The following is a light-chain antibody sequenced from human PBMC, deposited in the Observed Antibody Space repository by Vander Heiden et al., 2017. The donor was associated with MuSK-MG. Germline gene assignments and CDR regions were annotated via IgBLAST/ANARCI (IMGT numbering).Light chain of an antibody. J-gene: IGLJ3*02. CDR2: SNT. CDR1: SSTIGSNP. V-gene: IGLV1-44*01. CDR3: SAWHDSLSGWV. Sequence: QSVLTQPPSASGTPGQRVTISCSGSSSTIGSNPVNWYQHLPGVAPKLLINSNTLRPSGVPDRFSGSTSGTSASLAISGLQPEDEADYYCSAWHDSLSGWVFGGGTKLTVL.